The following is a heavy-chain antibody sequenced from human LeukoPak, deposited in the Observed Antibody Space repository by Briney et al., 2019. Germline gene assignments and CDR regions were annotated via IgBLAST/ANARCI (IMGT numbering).Heavy chain of an antibody. Sequence: QPGGSLRLSCSGSGFTFSRHNMHWVRQAPGKGLEYVSAISYNGDSTYYVDSAKGRFTISRDNSKNTLDLQMSSLRPEDTAVYYCVSDRETQEQIWGPGTLVTVSS. J-gene: IGHJ3*02. CDR2: ISYNGDST. CDR3: VSDRETQEQI. V-gene: IGHV3-64D*09. D-gene: IGHD1-26*01. CDR1: GFTFSRHN.